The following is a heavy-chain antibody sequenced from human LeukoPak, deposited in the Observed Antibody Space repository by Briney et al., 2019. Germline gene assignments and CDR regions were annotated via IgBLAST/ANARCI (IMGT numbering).Heavy chain of an antibody. J-gene: IGHJ4*02. CDR1: GGSFSGYY. CDR2: INHSGST. V-gene: IGHV4-34*01. Sequence: SETLSLTCAVYGGSFSGYYWSWIRQPPGKGLEWIGEINHSGSTNYNPSLKSRVTISVDTSKNQFSLKLSSVTAADTAVYYCARANFPITSGGVSGHFDYWGQGTLVTVSS. D-gene: IGHD3-16*01. CDR3: ARANFPITSGGVSGHFDY.